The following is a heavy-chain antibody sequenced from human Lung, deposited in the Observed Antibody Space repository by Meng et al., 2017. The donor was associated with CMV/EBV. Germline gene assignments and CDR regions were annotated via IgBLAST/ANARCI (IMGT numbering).Heavy chain of an antibody. CDR1: GGSITSGNYY. V-gene: IGHV4-31*03. Sequence: SXTXSLXCTVSGGSITSGNYYWTWIRQHPGKGLEWIGFIYHGGSTDYNPSLKSRLTISVDTSKNQFSLKLSSVTAADTAVYYCARDRFSITGTTYLGFGMAVWXQGTTVTVSS. D-gene: IGHD1-7*01. J-gene: IGHJ6*02. CDR3: ARDRFSITGTTYLGFGMAV. CDR2: IYHGGST.